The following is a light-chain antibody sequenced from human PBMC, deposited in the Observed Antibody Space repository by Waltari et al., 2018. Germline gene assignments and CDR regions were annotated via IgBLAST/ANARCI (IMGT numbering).Light chain of an antibody. V-gene: IGKV1-5*01. Sequence: DIQMTQSTSTLSASVGDRVTITCRASQSISSRLAWYQQKPGKAPKLLIYDASSLESGVPSRFSGSGSGTEFTLTISSLQPDDFATYYCQQYNSLWTFGQGTKVEIK. CDR3: QQYNSLWT. CDR2: DAS. J-gene: IGKJ1*01. CDR1: QSISSR.